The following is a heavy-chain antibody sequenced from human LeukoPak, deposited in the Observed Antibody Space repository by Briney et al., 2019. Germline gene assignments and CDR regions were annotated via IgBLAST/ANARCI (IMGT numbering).Heavy chain of an antibody. Sequence: GGSLRLSCAASGFTFSSDNVNWVRQAPGKGLEWVSYISSSSSTIYYADSVKGRFTISRDNAKKSLYLQMNSLRAEDTAVYYCASHTGEDDAFRAFDIWGQGTMVTVSS. CDR3: ASHTGEDDAFRAFDI. D-gene: IGHD3-16*01. J-gene: IGHJ3*02. V-gene: IGHV3-48*04. CDR2: ISSSSSTI. CDR1: GFTFSSDN.